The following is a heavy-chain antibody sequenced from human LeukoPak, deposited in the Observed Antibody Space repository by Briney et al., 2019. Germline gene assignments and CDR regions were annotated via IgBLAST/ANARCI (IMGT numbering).Heavy chain of an antibody. V-gene: IGHV4-59*12. CDR3: ARDHYDSSGYYFDY. CDR1: GGSISSYY. CDR2: IYYSGST. Sequence: PSETLSLTCTVSGGSISSYYWSWIRQPPGKGLEWIGYIYYSGSTNYNPSLKSRVTISVDTSKNQFSLKLSSVTAADTAVYYCARDHYDSSGYYFDYWGQGTLVTVSS. J-gene: IGHJ4*02. D-gene: IGHD3-22*01.